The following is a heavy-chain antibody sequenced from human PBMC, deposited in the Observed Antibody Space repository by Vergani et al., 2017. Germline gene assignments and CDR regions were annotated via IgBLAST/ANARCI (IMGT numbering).Heavy chain of an antibody. J-gene: IGHJ4*02. V-gene: IGHV2-5*01. Sequence: QITLKESGPTLVKPTQTLTLTCTFSGFPLSTSGVGVGWIRQPPGKALEWLAPVYWNDDKRYSASLKSRLTLTKDTSKNQVVLTMTNMDPVDKATYYCAHRRWYSGPFDYWGQGTLVTVSS. CDR1: GFPLSTSGVG. D-gene: IGHD1-26*01. CDR2: VYWNDDK. CDR3: AHRRWYSGPFDY.